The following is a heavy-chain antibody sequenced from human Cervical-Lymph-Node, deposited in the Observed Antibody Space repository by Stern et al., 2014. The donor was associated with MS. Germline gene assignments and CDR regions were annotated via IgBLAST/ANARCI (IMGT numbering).Heavy chain of an antibody. V-gene: IGHV2-5*02. Sequence: QITLKESGPTLVKPTQTLTLTCAFSGFSLSTSGVGVVWIRQPPGQALEWLAFIYGDDSKRYSPSLENRLTITKDTSKNQVVLTMNNMDPVDTATFYCATHAPGVVPAALDYWGQGTLVTVS. CDR1: GFSLSTSGVG. D-gene: IGHD2-2*01. CDR3: ATHAPGVVPAALDY. J-gene: IGHJ4*02. CDR2: IYGDDSK.